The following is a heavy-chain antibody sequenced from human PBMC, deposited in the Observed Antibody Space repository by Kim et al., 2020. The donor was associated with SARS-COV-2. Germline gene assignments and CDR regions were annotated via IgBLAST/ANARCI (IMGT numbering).Heavy chain of an antibody. Sequence: TYAQKLQGRVTMTTDTSTSTAYMELRSLRSDDTAVYYCARQDYYYYGMDVWGQGTTVTVSS. J-gene: IGHJ6*02. V-gene: IGHV1-18*01. CDR3: ARQDYYYYGMDV.